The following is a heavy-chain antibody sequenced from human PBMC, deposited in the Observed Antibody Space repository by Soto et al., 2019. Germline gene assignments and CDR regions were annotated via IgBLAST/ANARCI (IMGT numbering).Heavy chain of an antibody. D-gene: IGHD3-16*01. CDR2: ISTTRTTI. J-gene: IGHJ4*02. CDR3: ARDRVGLDY. CDR1: GFTFSNYN. V-gene: IGHV3-48*02. Sequence: VQLVESGGGLVQPGGSRKLSCEASGFTFSNYNVNWVRQAPGKGLEWLAYISTTRTTIYYADSVKGRFTIARDNVKSSLYLYMNSLRDEDTAVYYCARDRVGLDYWGQGTLVTVSS.